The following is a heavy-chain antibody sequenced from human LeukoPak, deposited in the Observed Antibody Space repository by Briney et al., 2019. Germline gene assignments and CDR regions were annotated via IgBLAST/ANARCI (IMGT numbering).Heavy chain of an antibody. Sequence: GESLKISCKGSGYSFTSYWIGWVRQMPGKGLEWMGIIYPGDSDTRYSPSFQGQVTISAGKSISTAYLQWSSLKASDTAMYYCARGLDTAMAPRGYFDFWGQGTPVTVSS. CDR2: IYPGDSDT. J-gene: IGHJ4*02. CDR3: ARGLDTAMAPRGYFDF. V-gene: IGHV5-51*01. CDR1: GYSFTSYW. D-gene: IGHD5-18*01.